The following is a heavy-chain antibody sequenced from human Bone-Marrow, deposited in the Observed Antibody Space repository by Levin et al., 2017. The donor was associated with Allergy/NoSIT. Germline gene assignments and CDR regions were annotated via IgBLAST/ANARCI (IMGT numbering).Heavy chain of an antibody. Sequence: PGGSLRLSCAASGFTFSSYAMHWVRQAPGKGLEWVAVISYDGSNKYYADSVKGRFTISRDNSKNTLYLQMNSLRAEDTAVYYCARDLRSSSWYGGWFDPWGQGTLVTVSS. CDR3: ARDLRSSSWYGGWFDP. D-gene: IGHD6-13*01. CDR1: GFTFSSYA. J-gene: IGHJ5*02. V-gene: IGHV3-30*04. CDR2: ISYDGSNK.